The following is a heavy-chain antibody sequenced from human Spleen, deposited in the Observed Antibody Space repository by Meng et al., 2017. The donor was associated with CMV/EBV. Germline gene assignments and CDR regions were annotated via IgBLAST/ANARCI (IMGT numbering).Heavy chain of an antibody. Sequence: GGSLRLSCAASGSTFDDYAMHWVRQAPGKGLEWVSGISWNSGSIGYADSVKGRFTISRDNAKNSLYLQMNSLRAEDTALYYCAKGYSYGYYYGMDVWGQGTTVTVSS. D-gene: IGHD5-18*01. J-gene: IGHJ6*02. CDR2: ISWNSGSI. CDR1: GSTFDDYA. CDR3: AKGYSYGYYYGMDV. V-gene: IGHV3-9*01.